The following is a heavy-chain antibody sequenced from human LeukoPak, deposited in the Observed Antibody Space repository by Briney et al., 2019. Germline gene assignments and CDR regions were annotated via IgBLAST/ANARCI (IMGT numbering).Heavy chain of an antibody. V-gene: IGHV3-33*08. CDR3: ARDIGIRYFDY. J-gene: IGHJ4*02. Sequence: PGGSLRLSCAASGFTFSSYSMNWVRQAPGKGLEWVAVIWYDGSNKYYGDSVKGRFTISRDNSKNTLYLQMNSLRAEDTAVYYCARDIGIRYFDYWGQGTLVTVSS. CDR1: GFTFSSYS. CDR2: IWYDGSNK. D-gene: IGHD3-9*01.